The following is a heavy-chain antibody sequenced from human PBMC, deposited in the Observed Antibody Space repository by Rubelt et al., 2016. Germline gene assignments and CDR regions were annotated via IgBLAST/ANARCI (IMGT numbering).Heavy chain of an antibody. V-gene: IGHV3-74*02. CDR3: ARWPIDY. CDR1: GFTFSDYS. J-gene: IGHJ4*02. CDR2: ISPAGRRT. Sequence: AQLVESEGAVVQPGRSLRLSCAASGFTFSDYSMNWVSQAPGKGLVWVSRISPAGRRTAYGDSVKGRFTISRENAKNPLYLQMNSLRGEDTAVYDCARWPIDYWGQGTLVTVSS.